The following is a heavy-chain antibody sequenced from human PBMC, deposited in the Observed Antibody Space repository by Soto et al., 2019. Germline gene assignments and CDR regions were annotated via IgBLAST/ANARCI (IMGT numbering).Heavy chain of an antibody. CDR3: ARSSQSTVTIFDY. V-gene: IGHV4-61*01. J-gene: IGHJ4*02. D-gene: IGHD4-17*01. CDR2: IYHTGST. CDR1: GGSVSSGSYY. Sequence: PSETLSLTCTVSGGSVSSGSYYWSWIRQPPGKGLEWIGYIYHTGSTYHSPSLKSRVAISVDTSKNQFSLKLSSVTAADTAVYYFARSSQSTVTIFDYWGQGTLVTVSS.